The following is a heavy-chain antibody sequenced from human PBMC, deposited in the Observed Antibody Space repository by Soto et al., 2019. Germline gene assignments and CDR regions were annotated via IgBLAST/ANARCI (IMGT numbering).Heavy chain of an antibody. J-gene: IGHJ4*02. Sequence: GGSLRLSCAASGFTFSSYGMHWVRQAPGKGLEWVAVIWYDGSNKYYADSVKGRFTISRDNSKNTLYLQMNSLRAADTALYYCASDHSSGWYFDYWGQGTMVTVSS. D-gene: IGHD6-19*01. CDR1: GFTFSSYG. CDR2: IWYDGSNK. CDR3: ASDHSSGWYFDY. V-gene: IGHV3-33*01.